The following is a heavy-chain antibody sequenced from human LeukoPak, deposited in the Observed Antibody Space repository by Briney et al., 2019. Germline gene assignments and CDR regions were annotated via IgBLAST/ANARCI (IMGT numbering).Heavy chain of an antibody. V-gene: IGHV1-2*02. D-gene: IGHD6-19*01. CDR2: INPNSGGT. CDR3: ARDRTRTGYSSGWCHDY. J-gene: IGHJ4*02. Sequence: ASVKVSCKASGYTFTGYYMHWVRQAPGQGLEWMGWINPNSGGTNYAQKFQGRVTMTRDTSISTAYMELSRLGSDDTAVYYCARDRTRTGYSSGWCHDYWGQGTLVTVSS. CDR1: GYTFTGYY.